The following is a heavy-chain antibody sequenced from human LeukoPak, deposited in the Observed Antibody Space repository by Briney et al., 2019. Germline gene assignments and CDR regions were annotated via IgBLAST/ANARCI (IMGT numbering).Heavy chain of an antibody. CDR2: IRYDGSNK. V-gene: IGHV3-30*02. J-gene: IGHJ2*01. CDR1: GFTFSSYG. D-gene: IGHD5-18*01. Sequence: PGGSLRLSCAASGFTFSSYGMHWVRQAPGKGLEWVAFIRYDGSNKYYADSVKGRFTISRDNSKNTLYLQMNSLRAEDTAVYYCARDHLYSGYWYFDLWGRGTLVTVSS. CDR3: ARDHLYSGYWYFDL.